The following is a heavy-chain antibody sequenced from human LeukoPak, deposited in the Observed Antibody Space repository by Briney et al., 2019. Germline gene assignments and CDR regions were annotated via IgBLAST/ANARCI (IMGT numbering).Heavy chain of an antibody. CDR1: GGTISSGDYY. D-gene: IGHD6-6*01. Sequence: SETLSRTCTVSGGTISSGDYYWRCARQPPGKGLEWIGYIYYSETAYYNPSLKSLVTISVDMSKNQFLLKLSSVTAADTAVYSCVRADSSSDRFDYWGQGTLVTVSS. J-gene: IGHJ4*02. CDR3: VRADSSSDRFDY. CDR2: IYYSETA. V-gene: IGHV4-30-4*01.